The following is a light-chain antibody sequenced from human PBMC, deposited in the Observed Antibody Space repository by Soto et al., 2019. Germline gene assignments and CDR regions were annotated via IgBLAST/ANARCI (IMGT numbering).Light chain of an antibody. V-gene: IGLV3-21*04. CDR1: KVGSKS. Sequence: SYELTQPPSVSVAPGRTAIITCGGSKVGSKSVHWYQQKPGQAPVLVIYYDVDRPSGIPERFSGSNSGDMATLTIASVEAGDEADYYCQVWDGSTHHLVFGGGTKLTVL. J-gene: IGLJ3*02. CDR3: QVWDGSTHHLV. CDR2: YDV.